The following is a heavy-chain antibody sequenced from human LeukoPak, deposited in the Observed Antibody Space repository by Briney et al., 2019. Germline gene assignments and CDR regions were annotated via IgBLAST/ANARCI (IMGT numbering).Heavy chain of an antibody. D-gene: IGHD5-12*01. Sequence: ASVKVSCKASGDTFTDNYMHWVRQAPGQRLEWMGWINPNSGDTDYAQKFQGRVTLTRDTSITTVYMELSRLTSDDTAVYYCARDLATVNGIAWYYFDYWGQGTLVTVSS. CDR1: GDTFTDNY. J-gene: IGHJ4*02. V-gene: IGHV1-2*02. CDR2: INPNSGDT. CDR3: ARDLATVNGIAWYYFDY.